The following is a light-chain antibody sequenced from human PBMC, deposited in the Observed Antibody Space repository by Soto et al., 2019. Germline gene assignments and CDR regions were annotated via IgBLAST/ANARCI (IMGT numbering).Light chain of an antibody. Sequence: DIQMTQAASTLFASIGDRVTITYRASQSISSWLAWYQQKPGTAPKLLIYKASTLQSGVPSRFSGSGSGTEFTLTIISLQPDDSATYYCQQYNDNWTFGQGTKVDIK. CDR2: KAS. J-gene: IGKJ1*01. CDR1: QSISSW. CDR3: QQYNDNWT. V-gene: IGKV1-5*03.